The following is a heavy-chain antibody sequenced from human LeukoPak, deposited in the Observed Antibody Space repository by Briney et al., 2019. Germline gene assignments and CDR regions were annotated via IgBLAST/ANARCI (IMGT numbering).Heavy chain of an antibody. J-gene: IGHJ3*02. CDR2: INTNTGNP. D-gene: IGHD3-3*01. V-gene: IGHV7-4-1*01. CDR3: ARDWGGNTIFGVDTNRDAFDI. CDR1: GYTFTSYA. Sequence: ASVKVSCKASGYTFTSYAMNWVRQAPGQGLEWMGWINTNTGNPTYAQGFTGRFVFSLDTSVSTAYPQIRSLKAEDTAVYYCARDWGGNTIFGVDTNRDAFDIWGQGTMVTVSS.